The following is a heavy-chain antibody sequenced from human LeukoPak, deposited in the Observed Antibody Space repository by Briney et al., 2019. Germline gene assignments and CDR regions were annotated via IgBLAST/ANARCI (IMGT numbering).Heavy chain of an antibody. Sequence: ASVKVSCKASGYTFTSYYMHWVRQAPGQGLEWMGIINPSGGSTSYAQKFQGRVTMTRGTSTSTVYMELSSLRSEDTAVYYCARVYSSGFIGYWGQGTLVTVSS. V-gene: IGHV1-46*01. CDR1: GYTFTSYY. J-gene: IGHJ4*02. CDR2: INPSGGST. D-gene: IGHD6-19*01. CDR3: ARVYSSGFIGY.